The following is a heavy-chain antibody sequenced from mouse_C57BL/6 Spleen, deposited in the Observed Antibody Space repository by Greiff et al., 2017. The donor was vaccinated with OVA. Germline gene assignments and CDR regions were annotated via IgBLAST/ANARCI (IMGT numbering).Heavy chain of an antibody. D-gene: IGHD2-4*01. J-gene: IGHJ2*01. CDR3: AREGSTMIRDY. CDR2: IHPTSGST. CDR1: GYTFTSYW. V-gene: IGHV1-64*01. Sequence: QVQLQQPGAELVKPGASVKLSCKASGYTFTSYWMHWVKQRPGQGLEWIGMIHPTSGSTNYNEKFKSKATLTVDKSSSTAYMQLSSLTSEDSAVYYCAREGSTMIRDYWGQGTTLTVSS.